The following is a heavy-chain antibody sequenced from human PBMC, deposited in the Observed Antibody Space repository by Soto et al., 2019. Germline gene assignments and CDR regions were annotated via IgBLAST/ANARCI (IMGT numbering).Heavy chain of an antibody. CDR2: ISSSGSTI. V-gene: IGHV3-11*04. CDR1: GFDFSDFH. CDR3: LITMDV. D-gene: IGHD2-8*01. Sequence: GVSLRLSCVASGFDFSDFHISWVRQAPGKGLEWVSYISSSGSTIYYADSVKGRFTISRDNAKNSLYLQMNSLRAEDTAVYYCLITMDVWGQGTTVTVSS. J-gene: IGHJ6*02.